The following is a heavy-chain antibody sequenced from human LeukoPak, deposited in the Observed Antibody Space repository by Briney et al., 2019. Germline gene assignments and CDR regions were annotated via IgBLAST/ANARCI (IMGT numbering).Heavy chain of an antibody. CDR1: GFTFSSYA. CDR2: ISGSGGST. J-gene: IGHJ4*02. V-gene: IGHV3-23*01. D-gene: IGHD6-19*01. Sequence: GGSLRLSCAASGFTFSSYAMSWVRQAPGKGLEWVSAISGSGGSTYYADSVKGRFTISRDNSKNTLYLQNSLRAEDTAVYYCAKSWRQWLVQDYFDYWGQGTLVTVSS. CDR3: AKSWRQWLVQDYFDY.